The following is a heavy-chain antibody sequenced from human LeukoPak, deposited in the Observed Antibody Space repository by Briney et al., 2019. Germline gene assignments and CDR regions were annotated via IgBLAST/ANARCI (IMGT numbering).Heavy chain of an antibody. V-gene: IGHV3-21*01. J-gene: IGHJ3*02. CDR3: VREVCTGGRCYAAFDI. Sequence: GGSLSLSCAASGFSFNTYSMNWVRQAPGKGQEWVASISGDGRATYHADSVKGRFTISRDNAKRSLYLQMNSLRAEDTAVYYCVREVCTGGRCYAAFDIWGQGTMVTVSS. CDR1: GFSFNTYS. D-gene: IGHD2-15*01. CDR2: ISGDGRAT.